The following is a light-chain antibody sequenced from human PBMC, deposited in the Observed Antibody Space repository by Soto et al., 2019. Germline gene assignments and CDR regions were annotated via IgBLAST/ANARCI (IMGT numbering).Light chain of an antibody. Sequence: QSALTQPASVSGSPGQSITISCTGTSSDVGSYNLDSWYQHHPGKAPKLMIYEGSNRPSGVSTRFSGSKSGNTASLTISGLQAEDEADYYCSSYAGAVVFGGGTKLTVL. V-gene: IGLV2-23*01. J-gene: IGLJ2*01. CDR3: SSYAGAVV. CDR1: SSDVGSYNL. CDR2: EGS.